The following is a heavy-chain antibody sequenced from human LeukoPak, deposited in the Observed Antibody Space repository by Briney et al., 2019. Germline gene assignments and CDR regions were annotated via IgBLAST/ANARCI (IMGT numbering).Heavy chain of an antibody. V-gene: IGHV3-48*01. J-gene: IGHJ4*02. CDR2: ISSSGSTI. Sequence: GGSLRLSCAASGFTFRSYWMSWVRQAPGKGLEWVSYISSSGSTIYYADSVKGRFTISRDNSKNTLYLQMNSLRAEDTAVYYCAKRGDYYDSSGYYEYYFDYWGQGTLVTVSS. D-gene: IGHD3-22*01. CDR3: AKRGDYYDSSGYYEYYFDY. CDR1: GFTFRSYW.